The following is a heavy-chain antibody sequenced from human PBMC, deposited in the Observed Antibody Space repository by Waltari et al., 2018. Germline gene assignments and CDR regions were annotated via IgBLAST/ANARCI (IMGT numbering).Heavy chain of an antibody. Sequence: EVQLVESGGGLVQPGGSLRLSCAASGFTFRRYWMRWVRQAPGKGLEWVANINQDGREKYYVDSVKGRFTISRDNAKNSLYLQMNSLRAEDTAVYYCARVSSTPDYWGQGTLVTVSS. CDR1: GFTFRRYW. J-gene: IGHJ4*02. CDR2: INQDGREK. CDR3: ARVSSTPDY. V-gene: IGHV3-7*04.